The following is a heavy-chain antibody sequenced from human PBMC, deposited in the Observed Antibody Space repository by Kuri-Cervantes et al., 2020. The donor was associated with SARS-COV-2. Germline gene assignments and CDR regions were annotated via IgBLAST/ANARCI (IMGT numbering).Heavy chain of an antibody. V-gene: IGHV4-34*01. CDR1: GGSFSGYY. D-gene: IGHD3-3*01. CDR3: ARGQSSITIFGVVIIPTIYYFDY. Sequence: SQTLSLTCAVYGGSFSGYYWSWIRQPPGKGLEWIGEINHSGGTNYNPSLKSRVTISVDTSKNRFSPKLSSVTAADTAVYYCARGQSSITIFGVVIIPTIYYFDYWGQGTRVTGAS. J-gene: IGHJ4*02. CDR2: INHSGGT.